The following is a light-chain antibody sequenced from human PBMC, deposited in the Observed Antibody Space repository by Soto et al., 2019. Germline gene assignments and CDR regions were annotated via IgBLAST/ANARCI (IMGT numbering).Light chain of an antibody. CDR1: SSDVGGYNY. Sequence: QSALTQPASVSGSTGQSITISCTGTSSDVGGYNYVSWYQQHPAKAPKLMIYEVSNQPSGVSHRFSGSKSGNTASLTISGLQAEDAADYYCFSYTTSSTLVFGGGTKVTVL. CDR2: EVS. J-gene: IGLJ3*02. V-gene: IGLV2-14*01. CDR3: FSYTTSSTLV.